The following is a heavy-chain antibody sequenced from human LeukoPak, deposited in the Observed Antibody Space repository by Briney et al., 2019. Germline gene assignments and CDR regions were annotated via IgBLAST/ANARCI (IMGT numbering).Heavy chain of an antibody. D-gene: IGHD3-9*01. Sequence: PSQTLSLTCTVSGGSISSGSYYWSWIRQPAGKGLEWIGRIYTSGSTNYNPSLKSRVTISVDTSKNQFSLKLSSVTAADTAVYYCARRSSVLRYFDLGQGTLVTVSS. J-gene: IGHJ4*02. V-gene: IGHV4-61*02. CDR2: IYTSGST. CDR3: ARRSSVLRYFD. CDR1: GGSISSGSYY.